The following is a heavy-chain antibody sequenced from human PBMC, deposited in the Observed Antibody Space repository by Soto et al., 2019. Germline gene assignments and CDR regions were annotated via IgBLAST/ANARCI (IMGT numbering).Heavy chain of an antibody. CDR2: ISWNSGSI. D-gene: IGHD3-10*01. CDR3: AKDSRPWFGELLSG. CDR1: GFTFDDYA. V-gene: IGHV3-9*01. Sequence: GGSLRLSCAASGFTFDDYAMHWVRQAPGKGLEWVSGISWNSGSIGYADSVKGRFTISRDNAKNSLYLQMNSLRAEDTALYYCAKDSRPWFGELLSGWGQGTLVTVSS. J-gene: IGHJ4*02.